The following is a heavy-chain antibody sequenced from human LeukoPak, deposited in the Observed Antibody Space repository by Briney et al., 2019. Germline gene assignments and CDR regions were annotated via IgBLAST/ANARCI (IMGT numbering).Heavy chain of an antibody. Sequence: GGSLRLSCAASGFTFSSYAMSWVRQAPGKGLEWVSAISGSGGSTYYADSVKGRFTISRDNSKNTLYLQMNSLRAEDTAVYYCARAGGRRGDFPSDYWGQGTLVTVSS. CDR2: ISGSGGST. D-gene: IGHD1-1*01. CDR1: GFTFSSYA. V-gene: IGHV3-23*01. CDR3: ARAGGRRGDFPSDY. J-gene: IGHJ4*02.